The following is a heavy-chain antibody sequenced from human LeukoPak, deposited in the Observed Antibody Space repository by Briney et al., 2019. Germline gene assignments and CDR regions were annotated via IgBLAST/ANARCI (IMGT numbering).Heavy chain of an antibody. CDR1: GFTFSSYS. CDR2: ISSSSSYI. V-gene: IGHV3-21*01. J-gene: IGHJ5*02. CDR3: ARDLIAAASNWFDP. Sequence: GGSLRLSCAASGFTFSSYSMNWVRQAPGKGLEWVSSISSSSSYIYHADSVKGRFTISRDNAKNSLYLQMNSLRAEDTAVYYCARDLIAAASNWFDPWGQGTLVTVSS. D-gene: IGHD6-13*01.